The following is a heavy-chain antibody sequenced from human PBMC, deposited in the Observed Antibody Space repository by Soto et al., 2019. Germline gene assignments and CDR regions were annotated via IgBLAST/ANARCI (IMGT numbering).Heavy chain of an antibody. D-gene: IGHD6-19*01. J-gene: IGHJ3*02. Sequence: EVQLVEYGGGLVKPGGSLRLSCAASGFTFSSYSMNWVRQAPGKGLEWVSSISSSSSYIYYADSVKGRFTISRDNAKNSLYLQMNSLRAEDTAVYYFAREAGRDGLAFDICGQGTMVTVTS. CDR3: AREAGRDGLAFDI. V-gene: IGHV3-21*01. CDR2: ISSSSSYI. CDR1: GFTFSSYS.